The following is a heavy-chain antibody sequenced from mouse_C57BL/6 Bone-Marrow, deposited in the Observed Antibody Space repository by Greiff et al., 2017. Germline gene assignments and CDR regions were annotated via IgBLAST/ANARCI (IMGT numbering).Heavy chain of an antibody. Sequence: QVQLKESGPELVKPGASVKISCKASGYAFSSSWMNWVKQRPGKGLEWIGRIYPGDGDTNYNGKFKGKATLTADKSSSTAYMQLSSLTSEDSAVYFCASLSRSGDYWGQGTSVTVSS. J-gene: IGHJ4*01. V-gene: IGHV1-82*01. CDR1: GYAFSSSW. CDR3: ASLSRSGDY. CDR2: IYPGDGDT.